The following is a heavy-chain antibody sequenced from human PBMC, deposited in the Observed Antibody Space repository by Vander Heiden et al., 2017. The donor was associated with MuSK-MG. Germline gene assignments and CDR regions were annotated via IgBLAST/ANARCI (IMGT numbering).Heavy chain of an antibody. CDR1: GGSFSGFY. D-gene: IGHD2-15*01. Sequence: QVELQQWGAGLVKPSETLSLTCAVYGGSFSGFYWTWIGQGPGKGLEWIGESNHSGSSKYNPYLKRRVTMSVATSKNQFSLKLRSVTAADTALDYCARKTPGRIFVDNWGRGTRVTVSS. J-gene: IGHJ4*01. CDR2: SNHSGSS. V-gene: IGHV4-34*01. CDR3: ARKTPGRIFVDN.